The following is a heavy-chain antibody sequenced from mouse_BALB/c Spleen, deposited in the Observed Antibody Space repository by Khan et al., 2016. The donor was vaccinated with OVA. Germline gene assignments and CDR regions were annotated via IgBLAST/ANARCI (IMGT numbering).Heavy chain of an antibody. CDR3: ARGGAAYYRDDGGAMDY. CDR1: GYTFTTAG. CDR2: INTHSGVP. Sequence: QVQLKQSGPELKKPGETVRISCKASGYTFTTAGMQWVQKMPGKGLKWIGWINTHSGVPKYAEDFKGRFAFSLETSANTANLQITNLKNEDTATYFCARGGAAYYRDDGGAMDYWGQGTSVTVSS. J-gene: IGHJ4*01. D-gene: IGHD2-14*01. V-gene: IGHV9-4*02.